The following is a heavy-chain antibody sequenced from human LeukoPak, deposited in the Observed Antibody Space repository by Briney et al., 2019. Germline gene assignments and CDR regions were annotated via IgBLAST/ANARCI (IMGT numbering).Heavy chain of an antibody. Sequence: SETLSLTCTVSGGSISSYYWSRIRQPPGKGLEWIGYIYYSGSTNYNPSLKSRVTISVDTSKNQFSLKLSSVTAADTAVYYCARVRHFSRVLRYFDRPSYFDYWGQGTLVTVSS. CDR2: IYYSGST. V-gene: IGHV4-59*01. CDR3: ARVRHFSRVLRYFDRPSYFDY. D-gene: IGHD3-9*01. CDR1: GGSISSYY. J-gene: IGHJ4*02.